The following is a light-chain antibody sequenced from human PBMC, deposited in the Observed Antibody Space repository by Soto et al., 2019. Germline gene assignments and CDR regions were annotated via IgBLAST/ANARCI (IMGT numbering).Light chain of an antibody. V-gene: IGKV1-5*03. CDR1: QSISSW. Sequence: DIQMTQSPSTLSASVGDRVTITCRASQSISSWLAWYQQKPWKAPTLLIYKASSLESGVPSRFSGSGSGTEFTLTISSLQSDDCAAYYCHQYNSYSPAFGPGTKVDIK. CDR2: KAS. CDR3: HQYNSYSPA. J-gene: IGKJ3*01.